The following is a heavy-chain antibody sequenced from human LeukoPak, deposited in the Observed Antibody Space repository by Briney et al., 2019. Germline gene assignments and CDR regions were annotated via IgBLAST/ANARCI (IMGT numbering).Heavy chain of an antibody. CDR3: ARGPPSAYCGGDCYWYFDL. V-gene: IGHV3-21*01. Sequence: GGSLRLSCAASGFTFSIYSMNWVRQAPGKGLEWVSYISSSSSYIYYADSVKGRFTISRDNAKNSLYLQMNSLRAGDTAVYYCARGPPSAYCGGDCYWYFDLWGRGTLVTVSS. CDR1: GFTFSIYS. CDR2: ISSSSSYI. J-gene: IGHJ2*01. D-gene: IGHD2-21*02.